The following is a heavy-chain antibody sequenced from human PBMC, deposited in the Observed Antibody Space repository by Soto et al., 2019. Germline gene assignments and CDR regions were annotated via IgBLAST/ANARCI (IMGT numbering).Heavy chain of an antibody. D-gene: IGHD2-2*01. CDR1: AGSISSGDYY. CDR3: ARETYHMENRAFDY. V-gene: IGHV4-30-4*01. Sequence: QVQLQESGPGLVKPSPTLSLTCTVSAGSISSGDYYWSWIRQPPGKGLERIGYTYYNGNTYYNPSLKSRVTISVDTSKNQVSLRLSSVTAADTAVFYGARETYHMENRAFDYWGQGTLVTVSS. CDR2: TYYNGNT. J-gene: IGHJ4*02.